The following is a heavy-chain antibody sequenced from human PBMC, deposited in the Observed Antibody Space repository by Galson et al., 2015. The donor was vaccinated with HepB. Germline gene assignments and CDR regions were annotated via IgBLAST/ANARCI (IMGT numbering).Heavy chain of an antibody. Sequence: SLRLSCAASGFTFSTHGMHWVRQAPGKGLEWVALIWYDGSNKYYADSVKGRFTISRDNSKNTLYLQMNSLRAEDTAVYYCARVSEYCSTTSCYVSYGMDVWGQGTTVTVSS. V-gene: IGHV3-33*01. CDR3: ARVSEYCSTTSCYVSYGMDV. J-gene: IGHJ6*02. CDR1: GFTFSTHG. D-gene: IGHD2-2*01. CDR2: IWYDGSNK.